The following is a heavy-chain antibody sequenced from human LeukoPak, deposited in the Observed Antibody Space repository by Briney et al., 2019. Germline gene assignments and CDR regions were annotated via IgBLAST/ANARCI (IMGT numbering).Heavy chain of an antibody. CDR2: IIPIFGTA. Sequence: SSVKVSCKASGGTFSSYAISWVRQAPGQGLEWMGGIIPIFGTANYAQKFQGRVTITTDESTSTAYMELSSLRSEDTAVYYCARGDRGVHWFDHWGQGTLVTVSS. V-gene: IGHV1-69*05. CDR3: ARGDRGVHWFDH. CDR1: GGTFSSYA. J-gene: IGHJ5*02. D-gene: IGHD3-10*01.